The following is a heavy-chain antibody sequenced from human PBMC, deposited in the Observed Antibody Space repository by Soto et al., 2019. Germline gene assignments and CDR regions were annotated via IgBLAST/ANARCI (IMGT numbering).Heavy chain of an antibody. Sequence: QVHLVQSGAEVKKPGASVKVSCKGSGYTFTSYGITWVRQAPGQGLEWMGWISAHNGNTDYAQKLQGRVTVTRDTSKNTAYMKLRSLRPDNTAVYYCARGRYGDYWGQGALVTVSS. CDR1: GYTFTSYG. J-gene: IGHJ4*02. CDR3: ARGRYGDY. D-gene: IGHD1-1*01. V-gene: IGHV1-18*01. CDR2: ISAHNGNT.